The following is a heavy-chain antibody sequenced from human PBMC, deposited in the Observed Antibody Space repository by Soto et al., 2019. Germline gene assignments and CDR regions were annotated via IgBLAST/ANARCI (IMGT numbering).Heavy chain of an antibody. J-gene: IGHJ5*02. Sequence: ASVKVSCKASGYTFTSYGISWVRQAPGQGLEWMGWISAYNGNTNYAQKLQGRVTMTTDTSTSTAYMELRSLRSDDTAVYYCARGEYCSGGSCYSIVIWFDPWGQGTLVTVSS. CDR2: ISAYNGNT. CDR3: ARGEYCSGGSCYSIVIWFDP. CDR1: GYTFTSYG. D-gene: IGHD2-15*01. V-gene: IGHV1-18*01.